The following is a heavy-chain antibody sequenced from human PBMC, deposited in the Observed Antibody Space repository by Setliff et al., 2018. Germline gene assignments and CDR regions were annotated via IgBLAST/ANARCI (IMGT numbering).Heavy chain of an antibody. CDR2: IRYDGSNK. J-gene: IGHJ3*02. CDR3: AKDRGIVGAPDAFDI. Sequence: LRLSCAASGFTFSSYGMHWVRQAPGKGLEWVAFIRYDGSNKYYADSVKGRFTISRDNSKNTLYLQMNSLRAEDTAVYYCAKDRGIVGAPDAFDIWGQGTMVTVSS. V-gene: IGHV3-30*02. D-gene: IGHD1-26*01. CDR1: GFTFSSYG.